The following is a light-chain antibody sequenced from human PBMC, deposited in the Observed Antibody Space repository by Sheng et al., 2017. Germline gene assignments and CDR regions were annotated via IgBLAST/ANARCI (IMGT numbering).Light chain of an antibody. CDR3: QQYGVSGT. Sequence: EIVLTQSPGTLSLSPGERATLSCRASQSVSSNFLAWYQQKPGQAPRLLIYGASSRAIGIPDRFSGSGSGTDFTLTITRLEPEDYAVYYCQQYGVSGTFGQGTEGGNQT. CDR1: QSVSSNF. J-gene: IGKJ1*01. CDR2: GAS. V-gene: IGKV3-20*01.